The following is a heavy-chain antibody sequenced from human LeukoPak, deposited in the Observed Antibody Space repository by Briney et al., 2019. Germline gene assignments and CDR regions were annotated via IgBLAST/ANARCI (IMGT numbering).Heavy chain of an antibody. CDR3: AREVFGYYYDSSGYDY. CDR1: GFTFSSYS. V-gene: IGHV3-21*01. Sequence: PGGSLRLSCAASGFTFSSYSMNWVRQAPGKGLEWVSSISSSSSYIYYADSVKGRFTISRDNAKNSLYLQMNSLRAEDTAVYYCAREVFGYYYDSSGYDYWGQGTLVTVSS. CDR2: ISSSSSYI. D-gene: IGHD3-22*01. J-gene: IGHJ4*02.